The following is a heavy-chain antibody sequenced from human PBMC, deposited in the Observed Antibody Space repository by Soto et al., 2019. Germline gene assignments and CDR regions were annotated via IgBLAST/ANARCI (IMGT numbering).Heavy chain of an antibody. Sequence: SETLSLTCTVSGGSISSYYWSWIRQPPGKRLEWIGYIYYSGSTNYNPSIKSRVTISVDTSKNQFSLKLSSVTAADTAVYYCGRLKMIGHSSGYYYYGMDVWGQGTTVTVSS. D-gene: IGHD3-22*01. V-gene: IGHV4-59*08. CDR3: GRLKMIGHSSGYYYYGMDV. CDR1: GGSISSYY. CDR2: IYYSGST. J-gene: IGHJ6*02.